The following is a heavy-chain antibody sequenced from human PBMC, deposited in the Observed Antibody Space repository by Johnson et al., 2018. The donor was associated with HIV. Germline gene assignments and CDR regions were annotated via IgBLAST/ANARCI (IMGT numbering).Heavy chain of an antibody. Sequence: EVQLVESGGGVVQPGRSLRLSCAASGFTFSSYAMSWVRQAPGKGLEWVSAISGSGGSTYYADSVKGRFTISRDNAKNSLYLQMNSLRAGDTAVYYCAREGMDSSYQGSFDIWGQGTMVTVSS. D-gene: IGHD6-6*01. CDR3: AREGMDSSYQGSFDI. V-gene: IGHV3-23*04. CDR2: ISGSGGST. J-gene: IGHJ3*02. CDR1: GFTFSSYA.